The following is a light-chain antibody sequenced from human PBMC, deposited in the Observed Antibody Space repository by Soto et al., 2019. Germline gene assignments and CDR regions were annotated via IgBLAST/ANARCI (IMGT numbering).Light chain of an antibody. V-gene: IGKV3-20*01. CDR2: GAS. Sequence: EIVFAQSPGTLSFSPGERATLSCQASQSVSSSYLAWYQQKPGQAPRLLIYGASSRATGIPDRFSGSGPGTDFTLTISRLEPEDFAVYYCQQYDSSPITFGQGTRLEI. J-gene: IGKJ5*01. CDR3: QQYDSSPIT. CDR1: QSVSSSY.